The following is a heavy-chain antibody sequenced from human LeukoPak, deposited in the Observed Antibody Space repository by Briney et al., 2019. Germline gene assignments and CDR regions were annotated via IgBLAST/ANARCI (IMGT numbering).Heavy chain of an antibody. CDR3: TRGVGYCSGGSCYPYYYGMDV. Sequence: PGGSLRLSCAASGFNFSGSAMHWVRQASGKGLEWVGRIRSKANSYATAYAASVKGRFTISRDDSKNTAYLQMNSLKTEDTAVYYCTRGVGYCSGGSCYPYYYGMDVWGQGTTVTVSS. J-gene: IGHJ6*02. V-gene: IGHV3-73*01. CDR2: IRSKANSYAT. D-gene: IGHD2-15*01. CDR1: GFNFSGSA.